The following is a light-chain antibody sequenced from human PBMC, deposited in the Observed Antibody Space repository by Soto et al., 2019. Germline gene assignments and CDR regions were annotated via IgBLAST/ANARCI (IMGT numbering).Light chain of an antibody. Sequence: EIVMTQSPATLSLSPGERATLSCRASQSVSSSYVSWYQQKPGQAPRLLIYGASTRATGIPARFSGSGSGTDFTLTISSLRPEDFAVYYCQQDYNLPPTFGQGTKVEIK. CDR3: QQDYNLPPT. CDR2: GAS. CDR1: QSVSSSY. J-gene: IGKJ1*01. V-gene: IGKV3D-7*01.